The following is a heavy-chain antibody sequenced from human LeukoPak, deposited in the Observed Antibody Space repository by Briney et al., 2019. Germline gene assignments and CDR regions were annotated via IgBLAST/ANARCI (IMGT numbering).Heavy chain of an antibody. V-gene: IGHV1-18*01. CDR3: ARVGCGGDCYYIFQY. CDR1: GYTFTSYG. J-gene: IGHJ1*01. Sequence: ASVKVSCKASGYTFTSYGISWVRQAPGQGLEWMGWISAYNGNTNYAQKLQGRVTMTTDTSTSTAYMELSSLRSEDTAMYCCARVGCGGDCYYIFQYWGQGTLVIVSS. D-gene: IGHD2-21*02. CDR2: ISAYNGNT.